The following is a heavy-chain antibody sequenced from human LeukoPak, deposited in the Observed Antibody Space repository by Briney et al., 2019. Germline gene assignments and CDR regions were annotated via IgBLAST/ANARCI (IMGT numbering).Heavy chain of an antibody. V-gene: IGHV3-30*04. CDR3: ASQIAAAGTYLTPHY. Sequence: GGSLRLSCAASGITFNTYSMHWVRQAPGKGLEWVAAISYDGSNKYYADSVKGRFTVSRDNSKNTLYLQLNSLRAEDTAVYYCASQIAAAGTYLTPHYWGQGTLVTVSS. D-gene: IGHD6-13*01. J-gene: IGHJ4*02. CDR2: ISYDGSNK. CDR1: GITFNTYS.